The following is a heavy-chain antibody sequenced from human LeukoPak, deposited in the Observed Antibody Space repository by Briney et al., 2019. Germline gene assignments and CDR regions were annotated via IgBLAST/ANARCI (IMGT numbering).Heavy chain of an antibody. CDR2: IYYSGST. CDR1: GGSISSYY. CDR3: ARLANNYDFWSGYYGARWFDP. D-gene: IGHD3-3*01. V-gene: IGHV4-59*08. J-gene: IGHJ5*02. Sequence: SETLSLTCTVSGGSISSYYWSWIRQPPGKGLEWIGYIYYSGSTNYNPSLKSRVTISVDTSKNQFSLKLSSVTAADTAVYCCARLANNYDFWSGYYGARWFDPWGQGTLVTVSS.